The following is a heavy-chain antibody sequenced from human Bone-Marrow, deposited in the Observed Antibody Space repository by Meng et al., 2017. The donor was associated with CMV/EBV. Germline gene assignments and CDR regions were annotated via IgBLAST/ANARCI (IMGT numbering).Heavy chain of an antibody. J-gene: IGHJ6*02. Sequence: GESLKISCAASGFTFSSYWMSWVRQAPGKGLEWVANIKQDGSEKYYVDSVKGRFTISRDNAKNSLYLQMNSLRAEATAVYYCARDGGYGDSTYYYYGMDVWGQGTTVTVYS. CDR3: ARDGGYGDSTYYYYGMDV. CDR2: IKQDGSEK. D-gene: IGHD4-17*01. V-gene: IGHV3-7*01. CDR1: GFTFSSYW.